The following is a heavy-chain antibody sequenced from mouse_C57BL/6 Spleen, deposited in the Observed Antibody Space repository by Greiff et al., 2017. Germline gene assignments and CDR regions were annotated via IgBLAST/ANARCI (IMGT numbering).Heavy chain of an antibody. J-gene: IGHJ4*01. CDR1: GYSFTGYY. V-gene: IGHV1-42*01. Sequence: VQLQQSGPELVKPGASVKISCKASGYSFTGYYMNWVKQSPEKSLEWIGEINPSNGGTNYNEKFKSKATLTVDKSSSTAYMQLSSLTSEDSAVYYCARYGTWMDYWGQGTSVTVSS. CDR2: INPSNGGT. D-gene: IGHD4-1*01. CDR3: ARYGTWMDY.